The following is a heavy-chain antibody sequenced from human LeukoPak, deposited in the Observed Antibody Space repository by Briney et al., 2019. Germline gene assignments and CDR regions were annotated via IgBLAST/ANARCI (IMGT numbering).Heavy chain of an antibody. D-gene: IGHD2-2*01. CDR1: GFTVSSNY. V-gene: IGHV3-30-3*01. Sequence: GGSLRLSCAASGFTVSSNYMSWLRQAPGKGLEWVAVISYDGSNKYYADSAKGRFTISRYNSKNTLYLQMNSLRAEDTAVYYCAREFCCSASCYGGAFDIWGQGTMVTVSS. CDR2: ISYDGSNK. CDR3: AREFCCSASCYGGAFDI. J-gene: IGHJ3*02.